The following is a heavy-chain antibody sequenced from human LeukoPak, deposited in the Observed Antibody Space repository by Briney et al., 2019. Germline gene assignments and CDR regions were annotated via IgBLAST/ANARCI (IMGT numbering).Heavy chain of an antibody. CDR2: IYYSGST. CDR1: GGSISSYY. V-gene: IGHV4-59*08. CDR3: ARCGLYDIFGGFDY. Sequence: PSETLSLTCTVSGGSISSYYWSWIRQPPGKGLEWIGYIYYSGSTNYNPSLKSRVTISVDTSKNQFSLKLSSVTAADTAVYYCARCGLYDIFGGFDYWGQGTLVTVSS. D-gene: IGHD3-9*01. J-gene: IGHJ4*02.